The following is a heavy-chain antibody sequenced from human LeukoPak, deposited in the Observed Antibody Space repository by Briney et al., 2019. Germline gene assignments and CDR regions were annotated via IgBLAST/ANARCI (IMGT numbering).Heavy chain of an antibody. CDR1: GGSFNFY. CDR3: ARGSATVTN. V-gene: IGHV4-34*01. Sequence: SETLSLTCGVNGGSFNFYWSWIRQPPGKGLEWIGEISHSGRTNYNPSLKTRVTISVDTSKNQFSLKLSSVTAADTAVYYCARGSATVTNWGQGTLVTVSS. CDR2: ISHSGRT. J-gene: IGHJ4*02. D-gene: IGHD4-17*01.